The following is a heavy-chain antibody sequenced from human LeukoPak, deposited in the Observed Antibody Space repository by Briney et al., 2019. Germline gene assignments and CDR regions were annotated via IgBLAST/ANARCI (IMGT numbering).Heavy chain of an antibody. CDR2: SSSSGTTI. J-gene: IGHJ6*03. Sequence: GGSLRLSYAASGLTFSDYYMSWIRQAPGKGLDWVSYSSSSGTTIYTADSVKGRFTISRDNAKNSLYLQMNSLRAEDTAVYYCARDSTVAVAAHYYYYMDVWGKGTTVTVSS. V-gene: IGHV3-11*04. CDR1: GLTFSDYY. CDR3: ARDSTVAVAAHYYYYMDV. D-gene: IGHD6-19*01.